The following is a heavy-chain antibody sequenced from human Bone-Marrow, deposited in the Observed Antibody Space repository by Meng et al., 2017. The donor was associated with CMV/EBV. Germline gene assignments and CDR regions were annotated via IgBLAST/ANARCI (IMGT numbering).Heavy chain of an antibody. V-gene: IGHV4-34*01. CDR1: GGSFSGYY. D-gene: IGHD5-12*01. J-gene: IGHJ6*02. CDR2: INHSGST. Sequence: SETLSLTCAVYGGSFSGYYWSWIRQPPGKGLEWIGEINHSGSTNYNPSLKSRVTISVDTSKNQFSLKLNSVTAADTAVYYCARGYSGYGPSYYYYGMDVWGQGTTVTVSS. CDR3: ARGYSGYGPSYYYYGMDV.